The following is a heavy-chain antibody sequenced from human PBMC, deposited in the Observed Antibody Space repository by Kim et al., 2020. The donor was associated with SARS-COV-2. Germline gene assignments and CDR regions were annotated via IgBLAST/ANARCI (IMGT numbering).Heavy chain of an antibody. CDR3: TREGYSGGWLGFDP. CDR2: ISSDGNTR. Sequence: GGSLRLSCVASGFIFSSDWMHWVRLVPGKGLVWVSRISSDGNTRNYADSVKGRFTISRDNAKNTLYLQMNSLGDEDTAVYYCTREGYSGGWLGFDPWGQGTLVTVSS. V-gene: IGHV3-74*01. CDR1: GFIFSSDW. J-gene: IGHJ5*02. D-gene: IGHD1-26*01.